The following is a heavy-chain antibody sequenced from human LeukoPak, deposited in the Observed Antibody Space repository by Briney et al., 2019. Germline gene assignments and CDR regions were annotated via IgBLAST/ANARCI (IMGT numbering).Heavy chain of an antibody. CDR1: GYTFNGYY. CDR2: INPNSGGT. J-gene: IGHJ4*02. Sequence: ASVKVSCKASGYTFNGYYMRWVRQAPGQGLEWMGRINPNSGGTNYAQKFQGRVTMTRDTSISTAYMELSRLRSDDTAVYYCARGPTGYSSSWYAYWGQGTLVTVSS. D-gene: IGHD6-13*01. V-gene: IGHV1-2*06. CDR3: ARGPTGYSSSWYAY.